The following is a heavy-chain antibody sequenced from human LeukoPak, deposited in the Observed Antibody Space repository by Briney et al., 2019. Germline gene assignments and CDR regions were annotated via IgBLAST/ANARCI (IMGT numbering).Heavy chain of an antibody. J-gene: IGHJ4*02. Sequence: GGSLRLSCAASGFTFSSSWMNWVRQAPGKGLEWVANIKQDGSLKLYVDSVKGRFTISRDNAKNSMYLQMNSLRVEDTAVYYCARAPRADDIFFESWGQGTLVTVSS. CDR1: GFTFSSSW. V-gene: IGHV3-7*01. CDR3: ARAPRADDIFFES. D-gene: IGHD3-9*01. CDR2: IKQDGSLK.